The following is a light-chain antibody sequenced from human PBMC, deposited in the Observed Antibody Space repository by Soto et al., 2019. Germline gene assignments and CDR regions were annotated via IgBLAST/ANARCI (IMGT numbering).Light chain of an antibody. V-gene: IGKV3-15*01. Sequence: EIVMTQSPATLSVSPGERATLSCSASQSVSSNLAWYQQKPGQAPRLLIYGASTRATGIPARFSGSGSGTEFTLTISSLQSEDFAVYYRHQYNNCPPGTFGQGTKVEIK. CDR3: HQYNNCPPGT. J-gene: IGKJ1*01. CDR2: GAS. CDR1: QSVSSN.